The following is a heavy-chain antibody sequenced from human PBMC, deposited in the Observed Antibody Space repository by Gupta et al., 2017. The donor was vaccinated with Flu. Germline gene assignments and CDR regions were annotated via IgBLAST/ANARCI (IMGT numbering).Heavy chain of an antibody. Sequence: TVSGGSISHYYWNWIRQPAGKGLEWIGRIYISANTNNNTNYNPSLKSRVTMSVDTSKNQLSLKLTSVTAADTAVYFCASGPDAFDVWGQGTMVTVSS. J-gene: IGHJ3*01. CDR2: IYISANT. CDR1: GGSISHYY. V-gene: IGHV4-4*07. CDR3: ASGPDAFDV.